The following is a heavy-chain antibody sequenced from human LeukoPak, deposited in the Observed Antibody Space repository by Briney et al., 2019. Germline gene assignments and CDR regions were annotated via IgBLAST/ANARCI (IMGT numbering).Heavy chain of an antibody. J-gene: IGHJ3*02. CDR2: INPNSGGT. CDR1: GYTFTGYY. D-gene: IGHD5-18*01. Sequence: ASVKVSCKASGYTFTGYYMHWVRQAPGQGLEWMGWINPNSGGTNYAQKFQGRVTMTRDTSISTAYMELRSLRSDDTAVYYCARDGYSYGYNAFDIWGQGTMVTVSS. V-gene: IGHV1-2*02. CDR3: ARDGYSYGYNAFDI.